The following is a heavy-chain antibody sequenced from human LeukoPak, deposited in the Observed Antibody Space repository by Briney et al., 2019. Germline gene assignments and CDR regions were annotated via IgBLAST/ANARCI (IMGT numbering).Heavy chain of an antibody. J-gene: IGHJ4*02. CDR2: IDPSDSYT. V-gene: IGHV5-10-1*01. D-gene: IGHD5-24*01. CDR3: ARLGDGYNYY. Sequence: GESLKISCKGSGYSFTSYWITWVRQMPGKGLEWMVRIDPSDSYTNYSPSFQGHVTISADKSISTAYLQWSSLKASDTAMYYCARLGDGYNYYWGQGTLVTVSS. CDR1: GYSFTSYW.